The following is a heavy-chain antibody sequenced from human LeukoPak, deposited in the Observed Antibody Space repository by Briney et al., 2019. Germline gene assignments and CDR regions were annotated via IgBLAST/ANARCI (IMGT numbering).Heavy chain of an antibody. J-gene: IGHJ4*02. CDR1: GFTFSDYH. Sequence: GGSLRLSCAASGFTFSDYHMTWIRQAPGKGLEWVSYISGRSIYTRYADSVKGRFTISRDNAKNSLYLQMNSLRAEDTALYYCVRDISAYYFDYWGQGTLVTV. CDR3: VRDISAYYFDY. CDR2: ISGRSIYT. V-gene: IGHV3-11*05. D-gene: IGHD3-22*01.